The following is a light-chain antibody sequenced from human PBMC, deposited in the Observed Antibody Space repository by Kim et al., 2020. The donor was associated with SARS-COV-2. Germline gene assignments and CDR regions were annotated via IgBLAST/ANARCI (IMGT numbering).Light chain of an antibody. J-gene: IGKJ5*01. Sequence: SVSPGESAALSCRASQSVSSNLAWYQQKPGQAPRLLIYGASTRATGIPARFSGSGSGTEFTLTISSLQSEDFAVYYCQQYNNWSTFGQGTRLEIK. CDR3: QQYNNWST. CDR2: GAS. CDR1: QSVSSN. V-gene: IGKV3-15*01.